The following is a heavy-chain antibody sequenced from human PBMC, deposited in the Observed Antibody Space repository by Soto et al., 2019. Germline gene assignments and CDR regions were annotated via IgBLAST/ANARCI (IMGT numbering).Heavy chain of an antibody. J-gene: IGHJ4*02. CDR1: GFSFSNND. D-gene: IGHD3-16*02. V-gene: IGHV3-23*01. CDR2: ISGSGSRT. CDR3: TTARYVSPDDH. Sequence: EVQLLESGGGLVQPGGSLRLSCAASGFSFSNNDMSWVRQAPGKGLEWVSAISGSGSRTNYADSVKGRFTVSRDNSKNTLYLQMNSLTAEDTAVYYCTTARYVSPDDHWGQGTLVTVSS.